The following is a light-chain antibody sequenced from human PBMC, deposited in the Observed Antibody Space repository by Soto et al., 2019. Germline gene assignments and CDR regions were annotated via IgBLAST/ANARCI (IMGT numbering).Light chain of an antibody. V-gene: IGKV3-11*01. CDR1: RSVNSY. CDR3: QQRSDWPLT. CDR2: DAS. J-gene: IGKJ4*01. Sequence: EIVLTQSPATLSLSPGERASLSCRATRSVNSYLAWYQQKPGQAPRLLIFDASNRATGIPARFSGSGFGTDFTLTISSLEPEDFAVYYCQQRSDWPLTLGGGTTVEI.